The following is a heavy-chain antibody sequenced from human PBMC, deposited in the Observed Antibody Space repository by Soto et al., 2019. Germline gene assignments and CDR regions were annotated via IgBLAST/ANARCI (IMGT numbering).Heavy chain of an antibody. CDR1: GFTFNRHW. Sequence: EVQLVESGGGLVQPGGSLRLSCAVSGFTFNRHWMSWVRQTPGKGLEWVASIKEDGSEKSYVDSVKGRFTISRDNAKNSLVLAMNSLRVEDTAVYYCVRTGWRPPDPGGQGTLVTVSS. V-gene: IGHV3-7*01. J-gene: IGHJ5*02. CDR3: VRTGWRPPDP. D-gene: IGHD6-19*01. CDR2: IKEDGSEK.